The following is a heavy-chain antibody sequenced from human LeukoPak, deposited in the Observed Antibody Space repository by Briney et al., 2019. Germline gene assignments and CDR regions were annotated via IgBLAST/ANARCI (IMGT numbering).Heavy chain of an antibody. Sequence: SETLSLTCAVSGGSISSSNWWSWVRQPPGKGLEWIGEIYHSGSTNYNPSLKSRVTISVDTSKNQFSLKLSSVTAADTAVYYCARGTCSGGSCSPHRRTGPKKVWFDPWGQGTLVTVSS. CDR3: ARGTCSGGSCSPHRRTGPKKVWFDP. CDR1: GGSISSSNW. V-gene: IGHV4-4*02. CDR2: IYHSGST. J-gene: IGHJ5*02. D-gene: IGHD2-15*01.